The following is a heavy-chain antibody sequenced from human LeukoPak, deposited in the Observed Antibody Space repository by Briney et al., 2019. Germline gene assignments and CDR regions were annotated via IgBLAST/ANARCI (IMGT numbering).Heavy chain of an antibody. CDR3: ARDRATLDY. Sequence: GGSLRLSCAASGFTFRSCWMSWVRQAPGKGLEWVANIKQDGSEKYYVDSVKGRFTISRDNAKNSLHLQMNSLRAEDTAVYYCARDRATLDYWGQGTLVTVSS. D-gene: IGHD2/OR15-2a*01. CDR1: GFTFRSCW. J-gene: IGHJ4*02. CDR2: IKQDGSEK. V-gene: IGHV3-7*01.